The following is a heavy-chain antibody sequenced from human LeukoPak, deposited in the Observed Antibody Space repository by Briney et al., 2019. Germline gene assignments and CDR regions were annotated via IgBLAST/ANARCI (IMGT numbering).Heavy chain of an antibody. Sequence: SETLSLTCAVYGGSFSGYYWGWIRQPPGKGLEWIGSIYYSGSTYYNPSLKSRVTISVDTSKNQFSLKLSSVTAADTAVYYCARENMGVVPAAIRFYYYYYMDVWGKGTTVTVSS. CDR2: IYYSGST. J-gene: IGHJ6*03. V-gene: IGHV4-34*01. CDR3: ARENMGVVPAAIRFYYYYYMDV. D-gene: IGHD2-2*01. CDR1: GGSFSGYY.